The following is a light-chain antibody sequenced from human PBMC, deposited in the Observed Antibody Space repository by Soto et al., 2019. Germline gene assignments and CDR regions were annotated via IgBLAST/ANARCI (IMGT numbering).Light chain of an antibody. CDR3: MQPHHFLPSL. CDR1: QSLVHSDGNTY. Sequence: DIVMTQTPLSSPVTLGQPASISCRSSQSLVHSDGNTYLSWLQQRPGQPPRLLIYKVSNRFSGAPIKLRASGEGTDSPLKSTRVKVEDVGVYTSMQPHHFLPSLFGQGTRRRLN. CDR2: KVS. J-gene: IGKJ2*01. V-gene: IGKV2-24*01.